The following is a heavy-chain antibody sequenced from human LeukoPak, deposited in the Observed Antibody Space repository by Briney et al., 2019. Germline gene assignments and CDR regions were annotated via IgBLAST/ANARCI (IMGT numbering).Heavy chain of an antibody. CDR2: ISTSSSYI. V-gene: IGHV3-21*01. D-gene: IGHD6-19*01. CDR3: ARDDYSSGWYRNYYYYYGMDV. CDR1: GFTFIIYT. Sequence: GGSLRLSCVASGFTFIIYTMSWVRQAPGKGLEWVSSISTSSSYIYYADSVKGRFTISRDNAKNSLYLQMNSLRAEDTAVYYCARDDYSSGWYRNYYYYYGMDVWGQGTTVTVSS. J-gene: IGHJ6*02.